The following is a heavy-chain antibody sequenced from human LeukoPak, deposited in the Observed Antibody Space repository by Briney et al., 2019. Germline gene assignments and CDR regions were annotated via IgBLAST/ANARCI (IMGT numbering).Heavy chain of an antibody. V-gene: IGHV1-69*06. CDR1: GYTFTSYA. Sequence: EASVKVSCKASGYTFTSYAMHWVRQAPGQGLEWMGGIIPIFGTANYAQKFQGRVTITADKSTSTAYMELSSLRSEDTAVYYCASAAYSSGWYCVDWGQGTLVTVSS. CDR2: IIPIFGTA. J-gene: IGHJ4*02. D-gene: IGHD6-19*01. CDR3: ASAAYSSGWYCVD.